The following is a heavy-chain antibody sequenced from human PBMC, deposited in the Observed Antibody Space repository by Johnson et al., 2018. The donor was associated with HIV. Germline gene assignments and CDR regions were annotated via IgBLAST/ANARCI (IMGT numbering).Heavy chain of an antibody. CDR1: GFTFSSYG. CDR2: ISYDGNNK. V-gene: IGHV3-30*03. Sequence: QMLLVESGGGVVQPGRSLRLSCAASGFTFSSYGMHWVRQAPGKGLEWVSVISYDGNNKFQADSVKGRFTISRDNSKNTLYLQMNSLRAEDTAVYYCARDDGGGGDAFDIWGQGKMVTVSS. J-gene: IGHJ3*02. CDR3: ARDDGGGGDAFDI. D-gene: IGHD2-15*01.